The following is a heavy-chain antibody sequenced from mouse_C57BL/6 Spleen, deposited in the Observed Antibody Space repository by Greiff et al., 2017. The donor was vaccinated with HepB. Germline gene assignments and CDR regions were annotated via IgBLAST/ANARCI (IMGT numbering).Heavy chain of an antibody. V-gene: IGHV1-15*01. Sequence: VHLVESGAELVRPGASVTLSCKASGYTFTDYEMHWVKQTPVHGLEWIGAIDPETGGTAYNQKFKGKAILTADKSSSTAYMELRSLTSEDSAVYYCTRGGWLSYWYFDVWGTGTTVTVSS. J-gene: IGHJ1*03. CDR3: TRGGWLSYWYFDV. CDR1: GYTFTDYE. D-gene: IGHD2-3*01. CDR2: IDPETGGT.